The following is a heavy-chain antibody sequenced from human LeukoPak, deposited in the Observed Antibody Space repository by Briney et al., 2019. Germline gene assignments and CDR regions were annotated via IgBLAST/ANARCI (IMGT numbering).Heavy chain of an antibody. V-gene: IGHV1-24*01. J-gene: IGHJ6*03. Sequence: ASVTVSCKVSGYTLTELSMHWVRQAPGKGLEWIGGFDPEDGETIYAQKCQGRVTIAEDTSTDTAYMGLSSLRSEDTAVYYCATDGSGSYSHYWYMDVWGKGTTVTVSS. CDR3: ATDGSGSYSHYWYMDV. D-gene: IGHD3-10*01. CDR2: FDPEDGET. CDR1: GYTLTELS.